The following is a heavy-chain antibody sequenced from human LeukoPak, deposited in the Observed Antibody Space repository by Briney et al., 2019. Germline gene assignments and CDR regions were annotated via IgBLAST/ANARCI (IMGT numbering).Heavy chain of an antibody. CDR2: IVVGSGNT. Sequence: SVKVSCKASGFTFTSSAMQWVRQTRGQRLEWIGWIVVGSGNTNYAQKFQERVTITRGMSTSTAYMELSSLRSDDTAVYYCAADAYYYDSSGYYLDYWGQGTLVTVSS. CDR1: GFTFTSSA. CDR3: AADAYYYDSSGYYLDY. J-gene: IGHJ4*02. V-gene: IGHV1-58*02. D-gene: IGHD3-22*01.